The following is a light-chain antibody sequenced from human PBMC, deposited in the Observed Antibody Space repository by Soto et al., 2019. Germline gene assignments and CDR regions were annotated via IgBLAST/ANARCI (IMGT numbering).Light chain of an antibody. CDR1: SSDVGAYNF. Sequence: ALTQPASVSGSPGQSITISCTGTSSDVGAYNFVSWYQQDPGKAPKLMIYDVNNRPSGVSNRFSGSKSDNTASLTISGLQAEDEADYYCSSYTTSSSYFFGTGTKVTVL. CDR3: SSYTTSSSYF. V-gene: IGLV2-14*01. CDR2: DVN. J-gene: IGLJ1*01.